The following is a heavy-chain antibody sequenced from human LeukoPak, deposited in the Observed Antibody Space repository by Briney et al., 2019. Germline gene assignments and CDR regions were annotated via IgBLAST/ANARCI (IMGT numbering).Heavy chain of an antibody. CDR3: ARTIAARPYFDY. J-gene: IGHJ4*02. CDR1: GGSFSGYY. Sequence: PSETLSLTCAVYGGSFSGYYWSWIRQPPGKGLEWIGEINHSGSTYYNPSLKSRVTISVDTSKNQFSLKLSSVTAADTAVYYCARTIAARPYFDYWGQGTLVTVSS. CDR2: INHSGST. V-gene: IGHV4-34*01. D-gene: IGHD6-6*01.